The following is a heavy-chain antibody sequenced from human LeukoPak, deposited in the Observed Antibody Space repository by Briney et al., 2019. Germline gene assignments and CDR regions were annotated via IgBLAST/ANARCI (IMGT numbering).Heavy chain of an antibody. Sequence: GGSLRLSCAASGLTFSSYGMHWVRQAPGKGLEWVAVIWYDGSNKYYADSVKGRFTISRDNSKNTLYLQMNSLRAEDTAVYYCARGLGIFDHGDYPGGIYWGQGTLVPVSS. J-gene: IGHJ4*02. CDR1: GLTFSSYG. CDR3: ARGLGIFDHGDYPGGIY. CDR2: IWYDGSNK. V-gene: IGHV3-33*01. D-gene: IGHD4-17*01.